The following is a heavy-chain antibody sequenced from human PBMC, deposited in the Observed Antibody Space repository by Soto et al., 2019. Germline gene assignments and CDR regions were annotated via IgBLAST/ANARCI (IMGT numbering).Heavy chain of an antibody. CDR2: ISGSGGST. Sequence: GGSLRLSCAASGFTFSSYAMSWVRQAPGKGLEWVSAISGSGGSTYYADSVKGRFTISRDNSKNTLYLQMNSLRAEDTAVYYCAKRGGVDGSGSYYIIKPRYFDLWGRGTLVTVSS. D-gene: IGHD3-10*01. J-gene: IGHJ2*01. CDR1: GFTFSSYA. CDR3: AKRGGVDGSGSYYIIKPRYFDL. V-gene: IGHV3-23*01.